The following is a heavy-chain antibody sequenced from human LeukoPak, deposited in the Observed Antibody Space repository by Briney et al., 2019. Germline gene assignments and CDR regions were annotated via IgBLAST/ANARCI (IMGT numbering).Heavy chain of an antibody. Sequence: GGSLRLSCAGSGFTLNNYAMSWVRQTPRKGLEWVSTISISGDGTYYADPVKGRFTISRDNAKNTLYLQMNSLRAEDTAVYYCARDHYYDSSGLYYYYYGMDVWGQGTTVTVSS. CDR3: ARDHYYDSSGLYYYYYGMDV. CDR2: ISISGDGT. V-gene: IGHV3-23*01. CDR1: GFTLNNYA. D-gene: IGHD3-22*01. J-gene: IGHJ6*02.